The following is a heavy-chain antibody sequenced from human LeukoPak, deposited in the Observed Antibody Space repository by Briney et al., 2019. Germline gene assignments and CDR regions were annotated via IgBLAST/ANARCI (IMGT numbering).Heavy chain of an antibody. Sequence: PGGSLRLSCAASGFTLSSYSMNWVRQAPGKGLEWVSAISCSGGSTYYADSVKGRFTISRDNSKNTLYLQLNSLRAEDTAVYYCAKDGSGSYRAITAYFDYWGQGTLVTVSS. CDR1: GFTLSSYS. D-gene: IGHD1-26*01. J-gene: IGHJ4*02. CDR2: ISCSGGST. CDR3: AKDGSGSYRAITAYFDY. V-gene: IGHV3-23*01.